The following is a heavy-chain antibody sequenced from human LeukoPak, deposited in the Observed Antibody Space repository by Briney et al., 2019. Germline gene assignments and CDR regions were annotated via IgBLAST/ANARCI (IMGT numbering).Heavy chain of an antibody. CDR1: GFTFSSYG. D-gene: IGHD1-1*01. CDR3: ARDDNGDGMDV. CDR2: IWYDGSNK. Sequence: GGSLRLSCAASGFTFSSYGMHWVRQAPGKGPEWVAVIWYDGSNKYYADSAKGRFTISRDNSKNTLYLQMNSLRAEDTAVYYCARDDNGDGMDVWGQGTTVTVSS. V-gene: IGHV3-33*01. J-gene: IGHJ6*02.